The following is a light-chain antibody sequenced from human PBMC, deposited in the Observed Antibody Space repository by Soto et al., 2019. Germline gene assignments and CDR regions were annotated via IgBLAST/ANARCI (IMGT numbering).Light chain of an antibody. J-gene: IGLJ1*01. CDR3: SSYTSSTKV. CDR1: SSDVGGYNY. CDR2: DVS. Sequence: QSALTQPASVSGSPGQSITISCTGTSSDVGGYNYVSWYQQHPGKAPKLMIYDVSNRPSGVSNRFSGSKSGNTASLTISGLQAEDEAYYCCSSYTSSTKVFGTGTKLTVL. V-gene: IGLV2-14*01.